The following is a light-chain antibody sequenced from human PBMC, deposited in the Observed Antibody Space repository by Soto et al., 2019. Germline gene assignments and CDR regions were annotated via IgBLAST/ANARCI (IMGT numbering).Light chain of an antibody. CDR3: TSYTSDNRNYV. J-gene: IGLJ1*01. Sequence: QSALTQPASVSGSPGQSITISCTGTSSDVGAYTSVSWYQQHPGKAPKLMIYEVSNRRSGVSNRCSGSKSANTAFLTISGLQADYEAHYYCTSYTSDNRNYVVRNGTKVTVL. CDR2: EVS. CDR1: SSDVGAYTS. V-gene: IGLV2-14*01.